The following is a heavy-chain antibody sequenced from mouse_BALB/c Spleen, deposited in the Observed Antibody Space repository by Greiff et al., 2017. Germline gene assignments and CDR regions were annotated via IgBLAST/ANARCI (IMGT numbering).Heavy chain of an antibody. CDR1: GYTFTDYE. CDR2: IDPETGGT. J-gene: IGHJ3*01. Sequence: QVQLQQSGAELVRPGASVTLSCKASGYTFTDYEMHWVKQTPVHGLEWIGAIDPETGGTAYNQKFKGKATLTADKSSSTAYMELRSLTSEDSAVYYCTRRRPYGNYHAYWCQGTLVTVSA. V-gene: IGHV1-15*01. D-gene: IGHD2-1*01. CDR3: TRRRPYGNYHAY.